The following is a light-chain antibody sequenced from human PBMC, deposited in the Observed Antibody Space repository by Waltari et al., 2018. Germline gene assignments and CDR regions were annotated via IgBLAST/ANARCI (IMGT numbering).Light chain of an antibody. CDR1: SSDIGAYHY. Sequence: QSALTQPPSASGSPGQSATISCSGTSSDIGAYHYFSWYQQHPGNAPNLMLYEVIKRPSGVPPRFSGSKSGNTASLTVSELQAEDEADYYCSSYAGSNGVLFGGGTKVTVL. CDR2: EVI. CDR3: SSYAGSNGVL. J-gene: IGLJ2*01. V-gene: IGLV2-8*01.